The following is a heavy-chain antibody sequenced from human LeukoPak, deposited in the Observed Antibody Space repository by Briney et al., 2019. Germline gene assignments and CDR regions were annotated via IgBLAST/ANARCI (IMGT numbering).Heavy chain of an antibody. CDR3: ARTSGWLDAFDI. V-gene: IGHV3-30*03. CDR1: GFFFNNYP. J-gene: IGHJ3*02. D-gene: IGHD6-19*01. Sequence: GGSLRLSCAAAGFFFNNYPMHWVRQAPGKGLEWVAVTPFDGSNKYYADSVKGRFTISRDNAKNSLYLQMNSLRAEDTAVYYCARTSGWLDAFDIWGQGTMVTVSS. CDR2: TPFDGSNK.